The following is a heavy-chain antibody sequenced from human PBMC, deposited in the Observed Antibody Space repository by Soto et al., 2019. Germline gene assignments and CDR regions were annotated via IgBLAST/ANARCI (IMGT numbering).Heavy chain of an antibody. Sequence: QVHLQESGPGLVKPSGTLSLTCSVSGGSIISLKWWTWVRQFPGKGLEWIGEIYHNGNTNYNPSLKSRVTISVDKFNKQFSLHLSSVTAADTAIYYCANRHREDYNYGGIDYWGQGTLVTVSS. J-gene: IGHJ4*02. CDR1: GGSIISLKW. D-gene: IGHD5-12*01. CDR3: ANRHREDYNYGGIDY. CDR2: IYHNGNT. V-gene: IGHV4-4*02.